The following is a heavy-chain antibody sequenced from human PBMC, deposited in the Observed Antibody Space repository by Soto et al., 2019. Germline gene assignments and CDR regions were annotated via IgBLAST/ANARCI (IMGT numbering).Heavy chain of an antibody. Sequence: NLSGPLSLSCTFSVGSIMSYFWSGIRQPTGKGLDWIGEISHSGSTNYSPSFKSRVTISIDSSKNLFSLRLSSVTAADTAVYFCARRERTQMWVPGREGFDIWVPGTMVTGSS. V-gene: IGHV4-34*01. CDR3: ARRERTQMWVPGREGFDI. CDR1: VGSIMSYF. J-gene: IGHJ3*02. CDR2: ISHSGST. D-gene: IGHD1-26*01.